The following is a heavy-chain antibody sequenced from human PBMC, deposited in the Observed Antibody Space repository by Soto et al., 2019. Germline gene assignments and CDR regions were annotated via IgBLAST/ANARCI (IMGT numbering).Heavy chain of an antibody. V-gene: IGHV4-39*01. CDR2: IYYSGST. CDR1: GGSISSSSYY. Sequence: QLQLQESGPGLVKPSETLSLTCTVSGGSISSSSYYWGWIRQPPGKGLEWIGSIYYSGSTYYNPSLKSRVTISVDTSKNQFSLKLSSVTAADTAVYYCARPLDSSGWYVHFQHWGQGTLVTVSS. J-gene: IGHJ1*01. CDR3: ARPLDSSGWYVHFQH. D-gene: IGHD6-19*01.